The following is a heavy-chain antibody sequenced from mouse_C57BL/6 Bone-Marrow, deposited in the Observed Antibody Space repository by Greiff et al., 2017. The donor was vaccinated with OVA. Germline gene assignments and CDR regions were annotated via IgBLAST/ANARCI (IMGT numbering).Heavy chain of an antibody. CDR2: IWGGGST. CDR1: GFSLTSYC. V-gene: IGHV2-9*01. CDR3: AKQRSNYDAMDY. Sequence: VKVVESGPGLVAPSQSLSITCTVSGFSLTSYCVDWVRQPPGKGLEWLGVIWGGGSTTYYSALISSLSISKDNSKSQVFLKMNSLQTDDTAMYYCAKQRSNYDAMDYWGQGTSVTVSS. J-gene: IGHJ4*01. D-gene: IGHD2-5*01.